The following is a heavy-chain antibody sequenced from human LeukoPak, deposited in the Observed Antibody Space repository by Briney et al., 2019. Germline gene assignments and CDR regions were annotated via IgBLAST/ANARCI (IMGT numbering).Heavy chain of an antibody. CDR3: AILQRYDILTGYSSDY. V-gene: IGHV1-18*01. J-gene: IGHJ4*02. D-gene: IGHD3-9*01. Sequence: ASVKVSCKASGYTFTSYGISWVRQAPGQGLEWMGWISAYNGNTNYAQKLQGRVTMNTDTSTSTAYMALRSLRSDDTAVYYCAILQRYDILTGYSSDYWGQGTLVTVSS. CDR1: GYTFTSYG. CDR2: ISAYNGNT.